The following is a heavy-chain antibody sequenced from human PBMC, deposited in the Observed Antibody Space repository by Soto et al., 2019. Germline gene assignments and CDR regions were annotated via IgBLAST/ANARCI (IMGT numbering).Heavy chain of an antibody. J-gene: IGHJ6*02. CDR2: IYPGDSDT. CDR1: GYSFTSYW. Sequence: GESLKIACKGSGYSFTSYWIGWVRQMPGKGLEWMGIIYPGDSDTRYSPSFQGQVTISADKSISTAYLQWSSLKASDTAMYYCARLSGCCSTSCYTHMDVWGQGTTVNVSS. D-gene: IGHD2-2*02. V-gene: IGHV5-51*01. CDR3: ARLSGCCSTSCYTHMDV.